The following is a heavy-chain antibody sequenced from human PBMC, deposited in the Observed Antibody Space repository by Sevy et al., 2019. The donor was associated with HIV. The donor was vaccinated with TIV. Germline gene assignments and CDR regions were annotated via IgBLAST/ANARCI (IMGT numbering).Heavy chain of an antibody. V-gene: IGHV3-73*01. CDR1: GFTFSGSA. CDR3: TRQGNYYDSSGYYPHDAFDI. D-gene: IGHD3-22*01. J-gene: IGHJ3*02. Sequence: GGSLRLSCAASGFTFSGSAMHWVRQASGKGLEWVGRIRSKANSYATEYAASVKGRLTSSRDASKTTAYLQMNSRKTEDTAVYYCTRQGNYYDSSGYYPHDAFDIWGQGTMVTVSS. CDR2: IRSKANSYAT.